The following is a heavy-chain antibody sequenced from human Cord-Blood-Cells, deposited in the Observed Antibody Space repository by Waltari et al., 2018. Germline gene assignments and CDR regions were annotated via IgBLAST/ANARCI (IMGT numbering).Heavy chain of an antibody. V-gene: IGHV3-21*01. D-gene: IGHD7-27*01. J-gene: IGHJ3*02. CDR2: ISSSSSYI. Sequence: EVQLVESGGGLVKPGGSLRLPCAASGFTFRSYSMTWSRQAPGKGLEWVSSISSSSSYIDYADSVKGRFTISRDNAKNSLYLQMNSLRAEDTAVYYCASGTGDRDAFDIWGQGAMVTVSS. CDR1: GFTFRSYS. CDR3: ASGTGDRDAFDI.